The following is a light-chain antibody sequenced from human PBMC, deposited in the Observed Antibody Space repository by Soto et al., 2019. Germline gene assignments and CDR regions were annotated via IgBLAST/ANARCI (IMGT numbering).Light chain of an antibody. CDR2: EVS. J-gene: IGLJ1*01. CDR1: SSDIGAYDY. Sequence: QSVLTQPASVSGSPGRSSSISCSGTSSDIGAYDYVSWYQQHPGRAPKLIIYEVSHRFSGVSSRFSGSKSGNTASLTISGLQTEDEADYYCCLYVGGRTYLFGTGTKVTV. V-gene: IGLV2-14*03. CDR3: CLYVGGRTYL.